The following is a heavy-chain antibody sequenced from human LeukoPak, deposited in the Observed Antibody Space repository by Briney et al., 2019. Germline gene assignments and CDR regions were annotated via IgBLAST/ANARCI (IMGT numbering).Heavy chain of an antibody. J-gene: IGHJ4*02. V-gene: IGHV5-51*01. Sequence: GESLKISCKSSGYKFTNDWIGWVRQMPGKGLEWMGIIYPGDSDTRYSPSFQGQVTISADRSISTAYLQWNTLKASDTAMYYCARRHGSSGWYYFDYWGQGTVVTVSS. D-gene: IGHD6-19*01. CDR3: ARRHGSSGWYYFDY. CDR1: GYKFTNDW. CDR2: IYPGDSDT.